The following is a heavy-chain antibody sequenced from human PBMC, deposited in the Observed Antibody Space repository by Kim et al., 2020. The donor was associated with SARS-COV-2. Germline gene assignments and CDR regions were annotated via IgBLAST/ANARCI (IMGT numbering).Heavy chain of an antibody. D-gene: IGHD1-7*01. Sequence: SETLSLTCTVSGGSISSYYWSWIRQPPGKGLEWIGYIYYSGSTNYNPSLKSRVTISVDTSKNQFSLKLSSVTAADTAVYYCAGQKTGTTRVKHAFDIWGQGTMVTVSS. CDR2: IYYSGST. V-gene: IGHV4-59*01. J-gene: IGHJ3*02. CDR1: GGSISSYY. CDR3: AGQKTGTTRVKHAFDI.